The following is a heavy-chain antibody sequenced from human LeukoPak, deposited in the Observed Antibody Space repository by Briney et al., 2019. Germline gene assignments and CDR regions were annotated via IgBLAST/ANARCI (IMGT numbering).Heavy chain of an antibody. CDR2: ISAGGGTT. V-gene: IGHV3-23*01. D-gene: IGHD1-14*01. CDR3: AKDRDGGSTTRPKGFDY. Sequence: GGSLRLSCAASGFTFTSYAMSWVRQAPGEGLEWVSAISAGGGTTYYLDSVKGRFTVSRDKSTSTLYLQMNSLRVEDTALYYCAKDRDGGSTTRPKGFDYWGQGTQVTVSS. CDR1: GFTFTSYA. J-gene: IGHJ4*02.